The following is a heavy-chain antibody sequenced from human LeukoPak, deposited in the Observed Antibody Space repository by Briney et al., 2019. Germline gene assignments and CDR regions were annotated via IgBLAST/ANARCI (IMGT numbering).Heavy chain of an antibody. CDR2: ISYDGSNK. CDR1: GFTFSSYA. Sequence: GGSLRLSCAASGFTFSSYAMHWVRQAPGKGLEWVAVISYDGSNKYYADSVKGRFTISRDNSKNTLYLQMNSLRAEDTAVYYCARVKSRYCSGGSCYSGPIDYWGQGTLVTVSS. J-gene: IGHJ4*02. CDR3: ARVKSRYCSGGSCYSGPIDY. V-gene: IGHV3-30*04. D-gene: IGHD2-15*01.